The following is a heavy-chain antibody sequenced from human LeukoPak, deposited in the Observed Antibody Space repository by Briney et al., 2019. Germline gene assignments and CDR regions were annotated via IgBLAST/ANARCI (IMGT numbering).Heavy chain of an antibody. Sequence: SETLSLTCTVSGGSISTYYWSWIRQPPGKGLEWIGYIHYSGSTNYNPSLKSRVTISVDTSKNQFSLKLSSVTAADTAVYYCARESTGNRSDLDYWGQGTLVTVSS. CDR2: IHYSGST. J-gene: IGHJ4*02. CDR3: ARESTGNRSDLDY. V-gene: IGHV4-59*12. CDR1: GGSISTYY. D-gene: IGHD1-14*01.